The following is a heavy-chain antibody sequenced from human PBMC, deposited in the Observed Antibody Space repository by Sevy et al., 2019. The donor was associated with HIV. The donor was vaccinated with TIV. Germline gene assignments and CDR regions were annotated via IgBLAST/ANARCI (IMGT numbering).Heavy chain of an antibody. D-gene: IGHD7-27*01. J-gene: IGHJ4*02. V-gene: IGHV3-7*03. CDR3: ATSWDYWGQMGY. CDR1: GFTFNNDW. Sequence: GGSLRLSCAASGFTFNNDWMTWVRQAPGKGLEWVANIKQDGSDKYYMESEKGRFNISRDNTKNSLYLQLNSLRAEDTAVYYCATSWDYWGQMGYWGQGTLVTVSS. CDR2: IKQDGSDK.